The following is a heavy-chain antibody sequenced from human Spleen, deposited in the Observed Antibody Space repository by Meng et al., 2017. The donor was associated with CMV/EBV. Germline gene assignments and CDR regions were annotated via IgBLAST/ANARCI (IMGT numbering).Heavy chain of an antibody. CDR3: TTDSYSYGYGY. V-gene: IGHV3-15*01. Sequence: GESLKISCAASGFTFSRYRMDWVRQAPGKGLEWVGRIKSKTDGGTTDYAAPVKGRFTISRDDSKNTLYLQMNSLKTEDTAVYYCTTDSYSYGYGYWGQGTLVTVSS. D-gene: IGHD5-18*01. CDR2: IKSKTDGGTT. CDR1: GFTFSRYR. J-gene: IGHJ4*02.